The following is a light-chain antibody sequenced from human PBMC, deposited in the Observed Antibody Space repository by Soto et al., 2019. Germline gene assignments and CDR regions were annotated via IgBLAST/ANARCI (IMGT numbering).Light chain of an antibody. CDR2: GAS. CDR3: SQYGSSGT. CDR1: QSVSNNY. J-gene: IGKJ1*01. V-gene: IGKV3-20*01. Sequence: EIVLTQSPGTLSLSPGERATLSCRASQSVSNNYLAWYQQKPGQAPRLLIYGASNRATGIPDRFSGSGTRTDFTLTISRLEREDSAVYYCSQYGSSGTLGQGTKVDI.